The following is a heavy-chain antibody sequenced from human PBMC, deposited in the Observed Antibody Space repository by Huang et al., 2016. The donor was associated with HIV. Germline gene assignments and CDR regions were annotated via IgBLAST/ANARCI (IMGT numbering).Heavy chain of an antibody. CDR2: ISTLHDTT. V-gene: IGHV1-69*13. D-gene: IGHD5-18*01. CDR1: GGTVSSFS. Sequence: QVQLVQPGAEMKKSGSSVKVSCKASGGTVSSFSFTWVRQAPGHGLEWMGGISTLHDTTDIEQKFRGRVTLTADESTNTAFMGLSGLTSQDTAVYYCARGVGNSNRGFDIWGQGTLVTVS. J-gene: IGHJ4*02. CDR3: ARGVGNSNRGFDI.